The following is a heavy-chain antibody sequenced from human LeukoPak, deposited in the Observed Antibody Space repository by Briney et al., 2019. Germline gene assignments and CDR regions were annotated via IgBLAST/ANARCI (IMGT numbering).Heavy chain of an antibody. J-gene: IGHJ4*02. CDR2: ISAGGGTT. D-gene: IGHD3-22*01. V-gene: IGHV3-23*01. Sequence: PGGSLRLSCAASGFTFSSYAMSWVRQAPGKGLEWVSGISAGGGTTYDTDSVKGRFTISRDNSKNTLYLKMNSLRAEDTAVYFCARAMMVVTNLWGVYDYWGQGTLATVSS. CDR3: ARAMMVVTNLWGVYDY. CDR1: GFTFSSYA.